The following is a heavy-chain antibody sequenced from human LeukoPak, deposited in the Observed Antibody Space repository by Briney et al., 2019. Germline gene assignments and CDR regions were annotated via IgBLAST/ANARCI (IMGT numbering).Heavy chain of an antibody. CDR2: IYHSGGT. D-gene: IGHD6-6*01. CDR1: GGSISSSNW. V-gene: IGHV4-4*02. J-gene: IGHJ4*02. CDR3: AIRLSSSCFDY. Sequence: SETLSLTCAVSGGSISSSNWWSWVRQPPGKGLEWIGEIYHSGGTNYNPSLKSRVTISVDKSKNQFSLKLSSVTAADTAVYYCAIRLSSSCFDYWGQGTLVTVSS.